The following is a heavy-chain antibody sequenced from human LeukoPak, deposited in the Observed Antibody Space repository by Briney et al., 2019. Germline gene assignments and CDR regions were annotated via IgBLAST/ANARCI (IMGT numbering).Heavy chain of an antibody. CDR2: IVVGSGNT. CDR3: ARDRPKITFGGTTEF. Sequence: GTSVKVSCKASGFTFTSSAMQWVRQARGQRLEWLGWIVVGSGNTNYAQKFQERVTITRDMSTSTAYMELRSLRSDDTAVYYCARDRPKITFGGTTEFWGQGTRVIVSS. V-gene: IGHV1-58*02. J-gene: IGHJ4*02. D-gene: IGHD3-16*01. CDR1: GFTFTSSA.